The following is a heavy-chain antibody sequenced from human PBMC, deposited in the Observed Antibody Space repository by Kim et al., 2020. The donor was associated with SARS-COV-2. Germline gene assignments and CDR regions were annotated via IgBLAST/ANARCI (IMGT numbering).Heavy chain of an antibody. CDR1: GGSFSGYY. J-gene: IGHJ4*02. V-gene: IGHV4-34*01. D-gene: IGHD4-17*01. CDR3: ARGLTFYGDYRD. CDR2: INHSGST. Sequence: SETLSLTCAVYGGSFSGYYWSWIRQPPGKGLEWIGEINHSGSTNYNPSLKSRGTISVDTSKNQFSLKLSSVTAADTAVYYCARGLTFYGDYRDWGEGTLVTVSS.